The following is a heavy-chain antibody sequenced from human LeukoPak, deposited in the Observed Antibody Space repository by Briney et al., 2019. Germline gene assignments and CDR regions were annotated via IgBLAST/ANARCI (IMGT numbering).Heavy chain of an antibody. V-gene: IGHV1-69*01. J-gene: IGHJ4*02. CDR2: VIPIFGTA. CDR1: GGTFSSYA. Sequence: SVKVSCKASGGTFSSYAISWVRQAPGQGLEWMGGVIPIFGTANYAQKSQGRVTITADESTSTAYMELSSLRSEDTAVYYCARVGVDTAMVTYYYFDYWGQGTLVTVSS. D-gene: IGHD5-18*01. CDR3: ARVGVDTAMVTYYYFDY.